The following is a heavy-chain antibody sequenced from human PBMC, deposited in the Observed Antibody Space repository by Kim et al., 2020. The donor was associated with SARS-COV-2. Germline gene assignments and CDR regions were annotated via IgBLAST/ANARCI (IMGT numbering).Heavy chain of an antibody. CDR2: IYYSGST. Sequence: SETLSLTCTVSGGSISSYYWSWIRQPPGKGLEWIGYIYYSGSTNYNPSLKSRVTISVDTSKNQFSLKLSSVTAADTAVYYCARGGNYDILTGYPYYYYYGMDVWGQGTTVTVSS. J-gene: IGHJ6*02. CDR3: ARGGNYDILTGYPYYYYYGMDV. D-gene: IGHD3-9*01. CDR1: GGSISSYY. V-gene: IGHV4-59*01.